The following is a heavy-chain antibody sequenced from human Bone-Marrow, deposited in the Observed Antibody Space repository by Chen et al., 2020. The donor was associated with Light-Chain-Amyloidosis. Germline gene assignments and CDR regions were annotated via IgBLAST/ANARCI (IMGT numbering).Heavy chain of an antibody. CDR3: ARRRDGYNFDY. Sequence: EAQLEKSGPEVKKPGESLKISCTGSEYTFPNYWIGWVRQMPGKGLEWMGVIYPDDSDARYSPSFEGQVTISSDKSITTAYLQWRSLKASDTAMYYCARRRDGYNFDYWGQGTLVTVSS. CDR1: EYTFPNYW. J-gene: IGHJ4*02. CDR2: IYPDDSDA. V-gene: IGHV5-51*01. D-gene: IGHD5-12*01.